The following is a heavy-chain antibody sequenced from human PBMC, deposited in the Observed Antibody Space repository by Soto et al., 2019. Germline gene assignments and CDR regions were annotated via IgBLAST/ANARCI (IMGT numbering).Heavy chain of an antibody. J-gene: IGHJ4*02. V-gene: IGHV4-34*01. CDR1: GGSFSGYY. CDR3: AGFGKQLERVDY. CDR2: INHSGST. Sequence: PSETLSLTCAVYGGSFSGYYWSWIRQPPGKGLEWIGEINHSGSTNYNPSLKSRVTISVDTSKNQFSLKLSSVTAADTAVYYCAGFGKQLERVDYWGQGTLVTVSS. D-gene: IGHD1-1*01.